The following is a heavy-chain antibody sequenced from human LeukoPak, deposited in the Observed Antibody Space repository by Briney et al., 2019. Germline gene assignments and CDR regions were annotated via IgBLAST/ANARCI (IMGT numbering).Heavy chain of an antibody. D-gene: IGHD3-10*01. J-gene: IGHJ6*03. V-gene: IGHV4-34*01. CDR3: ARGPPLWFGEIYYYYMDV. CDR1: GGSFSGYY. Sequence: SETLSLTCAVYGGSFSGYYWSWIRQPPGKGLEWIGEINHSGSTNYNPSLKGRVTISVDTSKNQFSLKLSSVTAADTAVYYCARGPPLWFGEIYYYYMDVWGKGTTVTVSS. CDR2: INHSGST.